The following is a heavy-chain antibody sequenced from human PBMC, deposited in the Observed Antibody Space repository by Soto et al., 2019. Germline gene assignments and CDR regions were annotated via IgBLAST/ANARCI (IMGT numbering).Heavy chain of an antibody. V-gene: IGHV4-34*01. D-gene: IGHD2-2*01. J-gene: IGHJ4*02. CDR1: GGSFSGYY. CDR2: INHSGST. Sequence: SETLSLTCAVYGGSFSGYYWSWIRQPPGKGLEWIGEINHSGSTNYNPSLKSRVTISVDTSKNQFSLKLTSVTAADTAVYYCARLVDPGHFDYWGQGTLVTVSS. CDR3: ARLVDPGHFDY.